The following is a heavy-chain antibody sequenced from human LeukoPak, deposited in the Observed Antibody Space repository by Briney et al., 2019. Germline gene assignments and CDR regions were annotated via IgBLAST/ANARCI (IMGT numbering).Heavy chain of an antibody. V-gene: IGHV4-4*08. Sequence: PSETLSLTCTVSGGSISSYYWSWIRQPPGKGLEWIGYIYYSGSTNYNPSLKSRVTISVDTSKNQFSLKLSSVTAADTAVYYCARDITMIDGQFDYWGQGTLVTVSS. CDR2: IYYSGST. CDR1: GGSISSYY. J-gene: IGHJ4*02. CDR3: ARDITMIDGQFDY. D-gene: IGHD3-22*01.